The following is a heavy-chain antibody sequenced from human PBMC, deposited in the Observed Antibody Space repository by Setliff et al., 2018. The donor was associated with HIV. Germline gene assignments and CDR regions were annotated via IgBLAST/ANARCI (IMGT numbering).Heavy chain of an antibody. V-gene: IGHV4-34*01. CDR1: GGSFSDYY. J-gene: IGHJ6*02. D-gene: IGHD2-2*01. Sequence: SETLSLTCAVYGGSFSDYYWTWIRQSPGKGLEWIGEIQHSGRTNYNPSLKSRATISIDTSKNQLSLKLRSVTAADTAVYYCARDHCSSSGCYEYSYYGMDVWGQGTTVTVSS. CDR3: ARDHCSSSGCYEYSYYGMDV. CDR2: IQHSGRT.